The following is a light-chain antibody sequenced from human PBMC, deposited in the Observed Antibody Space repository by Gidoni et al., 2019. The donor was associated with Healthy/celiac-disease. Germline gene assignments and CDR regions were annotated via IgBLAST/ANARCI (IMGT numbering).Light chain of an antibody. CDR1: QSVSSY. CDR3: QQRSKWPWT. Sequence: EIVLTQSPATLSLSPWERATLSCRASQSVSSYLAWYQQKPGQAPRLLIYDASNRATGIPARFSGSGSGTDFTLNISSLEPEDFAVYYCQQRSKWPWTFGQGTKLEIK. J-gene: IGKJ2*01. V-gene: IGKV3-11*01. CDR2: DAS.